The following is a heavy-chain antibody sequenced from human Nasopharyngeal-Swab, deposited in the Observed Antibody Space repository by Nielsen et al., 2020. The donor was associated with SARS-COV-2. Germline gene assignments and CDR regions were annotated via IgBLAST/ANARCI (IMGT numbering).Heavy chain of an antibody. Sequence: SETLSLTCTVSGGSISSSSYYWSWIRQPPGKGLEWIGYIYYSGSTNYNPSLKSRVTISVDTSKNQFSLKLSSVTAADTAVYYCASDSSGYLFNYGMDVWGQGTTVTVSS. CDR2: IYYSGST. CDR3: ASDSSGYLFNYGMDV. CDR1: GGSISSSSYY. D-gene: IGHD3-22*01. V-gene: IGHV4-61*05. J-gene: IGHJ6*02.